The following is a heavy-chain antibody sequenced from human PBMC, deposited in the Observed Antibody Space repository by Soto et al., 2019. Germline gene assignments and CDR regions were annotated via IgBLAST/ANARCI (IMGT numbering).Heavy chain of an antibody. CDR2: ISYDGSNK. D-gene: IGHD1-20*01. Sequence: QVQLVESGGGVVQPGRSLGLSCAVSGFPFSGYGMHWARQAPGQGLEWVAVISYDGSNKYYADSVKGRFTISRDNSKNTLYLQMNSLRTDDTAVYYCAKNLVYGINFYYYGMDVWGQGTTVTVSS. CDR3: AKNLVYGINFYYYGMDV. J-gene: IGHJ6*02. V-gene: IGHV3-30*18. CDR1: GFPFSGYG.